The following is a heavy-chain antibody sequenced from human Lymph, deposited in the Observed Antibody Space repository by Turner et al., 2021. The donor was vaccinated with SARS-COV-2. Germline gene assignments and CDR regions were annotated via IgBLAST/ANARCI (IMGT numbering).Heavy chain of an antibody. D-gene: IGHD3-10*01. CDR1: GFSFSSYA. V-gene: IGHV3-30-3*01. CDR3: ARGDYYGSGSYPGKTFDC. Sequence: QVQLVESGGGVVQPGRSLRLSCAASGFSFSSYAMYWVRQAPGKGLEWVAVISYDGSNKYYADSVKGRFTISRDNSKNTRYLQMNSLRAEDTAVYYCARGDYYGSGSYPGKTFDCWGQGTLVTVSS. CDR2: ISYDGSNK. J-gene: IGHJ4*02.